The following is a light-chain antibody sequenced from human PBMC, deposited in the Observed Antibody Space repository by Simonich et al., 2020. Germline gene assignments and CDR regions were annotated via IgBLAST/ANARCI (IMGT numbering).Light chain of an antibody. CDR1: TGAVTSGHY. CDR3: LLSYSGANWV. Sequence: QAVVTQEPSLTVSPGGTVTLTCGSSTGAVTSGHYPYWFQQKPGQAPRTLIYDTSNKPSGTPARFSGSLLGGKAALTLSGAQPEDEAEYYCLLSYSGANWVFGGGTKLTVL. J-gene: IGLJ3*02. V-gene: IGLV7-46*01. CDR2: DTS.